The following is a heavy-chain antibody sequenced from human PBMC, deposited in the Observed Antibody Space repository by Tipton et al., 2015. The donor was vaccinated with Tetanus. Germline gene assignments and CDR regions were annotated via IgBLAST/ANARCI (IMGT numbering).Heavy chain of an antibody. D-gene: IGHD6-13*01. CDR2: ISGSGGST. CDR3: AKEGLSAFDY. J-gene: IGHJ4*02. Sequence: SLRLSCAASGFTFSSYDMHWVRQATGKGLEWVSGISGSGGSTYYADSVKGRFTISRDNSKNTLYLQMNSLRAEDTAVYYCAKEGLSAFDYWGQGTLVSVSS. V-gene: IGHV3-23*01. CDR1: GFTFSSYD.